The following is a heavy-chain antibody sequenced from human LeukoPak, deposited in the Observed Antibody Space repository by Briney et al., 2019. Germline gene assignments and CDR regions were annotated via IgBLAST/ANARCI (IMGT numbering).Heavy chain of an antibody. CDR3: ANDIDIVVVPAAIGY. CDR1: GFTFSSYG. CDR2: IRYDGSNK. J-gene: IGHJ4*02. V-gene: IGHV3-30*02. D-gene: IGHD2-2*02. Sequence: QPGGSLRLSCAASGFTFSSYGMHWVRQAPGKGLEWVAVIRYDGSNKYYADSVKGRFTISRDNSKNTLYLQMNSLRAEDTAVYYCANDIDIVVVPAAIGYWGQGTLVTVSS.